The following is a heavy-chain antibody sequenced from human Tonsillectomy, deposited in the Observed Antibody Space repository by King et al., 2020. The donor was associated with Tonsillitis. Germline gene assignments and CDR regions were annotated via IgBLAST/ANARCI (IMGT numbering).Heavy chain of an antibody. V-gene: IGHV4-39*01. J-gene: IGHJ4*02. CDR2: IYYSGST. CDR3: ANPMVRGTSWPG. CDR1: GGSISSSSYY. Sequence: QLQESGPGLVKHSETLSLTCTVYGGSISSSSYYWGWIRQPPGKGLEWIGSIYYSGSTYYNPSLKSRVTISVDTSKNQFSLKLSSVTAADTAVYYCANPMVRGTSWPGWGQGTLVTVSS. D-gene: IGHD3-10*01.